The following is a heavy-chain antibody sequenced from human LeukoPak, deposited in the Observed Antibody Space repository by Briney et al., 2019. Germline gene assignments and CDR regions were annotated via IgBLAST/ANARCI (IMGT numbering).Heavy chain of an antibody. CDR3: AREALHSSSYRFLDY. D-gene: IGHD6-13*01. V-gene: IGHV4-4*07. CDR2: IYTSGST. Sequence: SETLSLTCTVSGGSISSYYWSWIRQPAGKGLEWIGRIYTSGSTNYNPSLKSRVTMSVDTSKNQFSLKLSSVTAADTAVYYCAREALHSSSYRFLDYWGQGTLVTVSS. J-gene: IGHJ4*02. CDR1: GGSISSYY.